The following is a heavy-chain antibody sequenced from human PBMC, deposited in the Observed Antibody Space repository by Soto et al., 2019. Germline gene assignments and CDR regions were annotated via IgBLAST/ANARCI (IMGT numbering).Heavy chain of an antibody. CDR2: VYYSGGA. CDR3: GRVVEGATRHTDFDS. Sequence: SETLSLTCAVSGVSIHNSHSFWGWIRQPPGKGLEFIANVYYSGGAHYNPSFKSRVTISVDTATNQVSLRMSSVTAADTAVYFCGRVVEGATRHTDFDSWGQGILVTVSS. CDR1: GVSIHNSHSF. J-gene: IGHJ4*02. V-gene: IGHV4-39*01. D-gene: IGHD2-21*01.